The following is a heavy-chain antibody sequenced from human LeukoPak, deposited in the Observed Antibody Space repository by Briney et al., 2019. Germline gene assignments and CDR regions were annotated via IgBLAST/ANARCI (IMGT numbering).Heavy chain of an antibody. CDR2: INYSGST. Sequence: SETLSLTCTVSGGSISSYYWSWIRQPPGKGLQWIGYINYSGSTNYNPSLKSRVTMSVDTSKNQFSLKLSSVTAADTAVYYCATSIAVAGETFDYWGQGTLVTVSS. CDR3: ATSIAVAGETFDY. V-gene: IGHV4-59*12. D-gene: IGHD6-19*01. J-gene: IGHJ4*02. CDR1: GGSISSYY.